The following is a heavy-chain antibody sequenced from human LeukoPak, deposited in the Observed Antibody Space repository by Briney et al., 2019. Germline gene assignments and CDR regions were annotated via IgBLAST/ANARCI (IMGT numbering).Heavy chain of an antibody. CDR2: VYTGDNT. CDR1: GFTVSDNY. J-gene: IGHJ5*02. CDR3: AKDAGYSSGWSPNPPNWFDP. Sequence: GGSLRLSCAASGFTVSDNYMSWVRQAPGKGLEWVSVVYTGDNTYYADSVKGRFTISRDNSKNTLYLQMNSLRAEDTAVYYCAKDAGYSSGWSPNPPNWFDPWGQGTLVTVSS. V-gene: IGHV3-53*01. D-gene: IGHD6-19*01.